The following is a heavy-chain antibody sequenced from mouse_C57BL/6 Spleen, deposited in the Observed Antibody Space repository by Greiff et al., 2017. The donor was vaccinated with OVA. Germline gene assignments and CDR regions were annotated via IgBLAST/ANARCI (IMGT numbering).Heavy chain of an antibody. J-gene: IGHJ4*01. CDR1: GYAFSSYW. Sequence: VMLVESGAELVKPGASVKISCKASGYAFSSYWMNWVKQRPGKGLEWIGQIYPGDGDTNYNGKFKGKATLTADKSSSTAYMQLSSLTSEDSAVYFCARRTDYYGSRSYAMDYWGQGTSVTVSS. D-gene: IGHD1-1*01. CDR2: IYPGDGDT. CDR3: ARRTDYYGSRSYAMDY. V-gene: IGHV1-80*01.